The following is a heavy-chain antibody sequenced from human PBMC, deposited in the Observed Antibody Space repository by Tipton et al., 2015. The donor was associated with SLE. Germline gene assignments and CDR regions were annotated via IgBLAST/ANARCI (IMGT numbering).Heavy chain of an antibody. Sequence: TLSLTCAVYVGSFRGYCWNWIRQAPRKWLEWIGDNNHSGSTNYNPSLKSRVTISLDTSKSQFSLRVNSVTAADTAVYYCARPRRARDYTTSAAYYLDFWGQGTLVTVSS. CDR2: NNHSGST. J-gene: IGHJ4*02. CDR1: VGSFRGYC. D-gene: IGHD2-2*02. V-gene: IGHV4-34*01. CDR3: ARPRRARDYTTSAAYYLDF.